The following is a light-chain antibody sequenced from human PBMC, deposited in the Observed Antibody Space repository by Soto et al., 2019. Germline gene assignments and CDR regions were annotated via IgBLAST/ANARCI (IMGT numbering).Light chain of an antibody. CDR3: QQYNVYSWT. CDR2: QAS. J-gene: IGKJ1*01. Sequence: DIVLTQSPSTLSASVGDRVTITCRASQSVSTRLAWYQQRPGKAPKLLIFQASNLKTGVQSRFSGSGSGTEFTLAISSLQPDDFATYFCQQYNVYSWTFGQGTRVEIK. CDR1: QSVSTR. V-gene: IGKV1-5*03.